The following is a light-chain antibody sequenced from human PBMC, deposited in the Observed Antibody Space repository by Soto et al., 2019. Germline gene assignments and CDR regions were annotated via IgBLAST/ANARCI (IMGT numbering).Light chain of an antibody. J-gene: IGKJ5*01. CDR3: QQYKSWPPIT. Sequence: EIVMTQSPATLSVSPGERVTLSCRASQSVSNNLVWYQQKPGQAPRLLIYGASTRASDIPARFSGTGSGTEFTLTISSLKSEDYAVYYCQQYKSWPPITFGQGTRLEIK. CDR1: QSVSNN. V-gene: IGKV3-15*01. CDR2: GAS.